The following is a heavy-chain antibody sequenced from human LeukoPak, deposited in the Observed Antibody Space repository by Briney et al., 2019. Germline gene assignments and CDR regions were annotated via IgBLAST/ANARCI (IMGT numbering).Heavy chain of an antibody. Sequence: GGSLRLSCAASGLAFSGYKMHWVRQAPGKGLVWVSRISTDGYTTDYAVFVHAPFTASRHNTKNTWSLEMNSLRAEDMAVYSCVVGGSPGYWGQGTLVTVSS. CDR3: VVGGSPGY. D-gene: IGHD2-15*01. CDR1: GLAFSGYK. V-gene: IGHV3-74*01. J-gene: IGHJ4*02. CDR2: ISTDGYTT.